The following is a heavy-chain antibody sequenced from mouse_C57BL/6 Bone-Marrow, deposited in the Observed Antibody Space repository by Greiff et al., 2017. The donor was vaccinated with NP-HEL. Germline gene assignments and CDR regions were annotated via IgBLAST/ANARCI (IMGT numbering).Heavy chain of an antibody. CDR1: GYSITSGYY. CDR2: ISYDGSN. Sequence: EVKLQESGPGLVKPSQSLSLTCSVTGYSITSGYYWYWIRQFPGNKLEWMGYISYDGSNNYNPSLKNRISITRDKSNNQFFLKLNSGTTEDTATYYCAREGDYDEGDCAMDYWGQGTSVTVSS. CDR3: AREGDYDEGDCAMDY. D-gene: IGHD2-4*01. V-gene: IGHV3-6*01. J-gene: IGHJ4*01.